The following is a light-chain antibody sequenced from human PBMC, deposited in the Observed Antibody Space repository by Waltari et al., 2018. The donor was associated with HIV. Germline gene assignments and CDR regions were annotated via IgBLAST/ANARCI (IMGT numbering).Light chain of an antibody. Sequence: QSVLTQPPSLSGAPGQRVTISCTGSSSNIGAGYDVPWYQQLPGTAPKLLIDGNNNRPAGVPDGFAGAKAGTSASLASTGRKAWNVADDYCQSYDNSLSGSEVFGGGTKLTVL. V-gene: IGLV1-40*01. J-gene: IGLJ2*01. CDR1: SSNIGAGYD. CDR3: QSYDNSLSGSEV. CDR2: GNN.